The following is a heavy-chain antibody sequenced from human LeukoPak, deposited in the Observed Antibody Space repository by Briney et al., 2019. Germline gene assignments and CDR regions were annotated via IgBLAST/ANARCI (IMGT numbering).Heavy chain of an antibody. CDR2: IYYSGST. V-gene: IGHV4-39*07. CDR1: GGSISSSSYY. Sequence: SETLSLTCTVSGGSISSSSYYWGWIRQPPGKGLEWIGSIYYSGSTYYNPSLKSRVTISVDTSKNQFSLKLSSVTAADTAVYYCARDLGYCSGGSCYTRFDYWGQGTLVTVSS. J-gene: IGHJ4*02. CDR3: ARDLGYCSGGSCYTRFDY. D-gene: IGHD2-15*01.